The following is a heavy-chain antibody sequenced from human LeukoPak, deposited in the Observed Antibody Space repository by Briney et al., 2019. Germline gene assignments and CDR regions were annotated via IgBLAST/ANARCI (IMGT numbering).Heavy chain of an antibody. CDR2: ISYDGSNK. V-gene: IGHV3-30-3*01. Sequence: GGSLRLSCAASGFTFSTYPIHWVRQAPGKGLEWVAVISYDGSNKYYADSVKGRFTISRDNSKNTLYLQMNSLRTEDTAMYYCAKSYDSGWYVADHWGQGTLLTVSS. CDR3: AKSYDSGWYVADH. J-gene: IGHJ4*02. CDR1: GFTFSTYP. D-gene: IGHD6-19*01.